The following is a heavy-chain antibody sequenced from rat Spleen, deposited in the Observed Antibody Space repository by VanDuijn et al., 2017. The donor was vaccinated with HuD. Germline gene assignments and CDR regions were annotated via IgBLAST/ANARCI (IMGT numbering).Heavy chain of an antibody. CDR2: INIDGGST. CDR3: AKDKDGGYVMDA. V-gene: IGHV5-58*01. CDR1: GFTFSSYW. J-gene: IGHJ4*01. D-gene: IGHD1-11*01. Sequence: EVQLVESGGGLVQPGRSLKLSCVASGFTFSSYWMYWIRQAPGKGLEWVSSINIDGGSTYYPDSVKGRFTISRDNAENTVYLQMNSLRSEDTATYYCAKDKDGGYVMDAWGQGASVTVSS.